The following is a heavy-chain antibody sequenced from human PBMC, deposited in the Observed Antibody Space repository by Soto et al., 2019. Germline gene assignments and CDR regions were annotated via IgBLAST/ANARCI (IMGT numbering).Heavy chain of an antibody. CDR3: ASRGIAVAADDY. V-gene: IGHV1-3*01. CDR2: INAGNGNT. Sequence: CKASGYTFTSYAMHWVRQAPGQRLEWMGWINAGNGNTKYSQKFQGRVTITRDTSASTAYMELSSLRSEDTAVYYCASRGIAVAADDYWGQGTLVTVSS. J-gene: IGHJ4*02. D-gene: IGHD6-19*01. CDR1: GYTFTSYA.